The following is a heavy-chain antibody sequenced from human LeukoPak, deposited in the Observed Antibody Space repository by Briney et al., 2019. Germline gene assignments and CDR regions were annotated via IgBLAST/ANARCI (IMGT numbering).Heavy chain of an antibody. CDR1: GYTFTSYG. J-gene: IGHJ3*02. V-gene: IGHV1-18*01. D-gene: IGHD3-22*01. CDR3: ARSATMIVVAIGAFDI. CDR2: ISAYNGNT. Sequence: GASAKVSCKASGYTFTSYGISWVRQAPGQGLEWMGWISAYNGNTNYAQKLQGRVTMTTDTSTSTAYMELRSLRSDDTAVYYCARSATMIVVAIGAFDIWGQGTMVTVSS.